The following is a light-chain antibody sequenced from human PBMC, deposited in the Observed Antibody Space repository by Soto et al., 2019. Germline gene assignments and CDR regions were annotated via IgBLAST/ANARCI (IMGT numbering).Light chain of an antibody. CDR3: QQLNSYPL. J-gene: IGKJ3*01. CDR1: QGISSY. Sequence: DIQLTQSPSFLSASVGDRVTITCRASQGISSYFAWYQQKPGKAPKLLIYAASTLQSGVPSRLSGSGSGTEFTLTISRLQAEDFATYYCQQLNSYPLFGPGTKVDIK. V-gene: IGKV1-9*01. CDR2: AAS.